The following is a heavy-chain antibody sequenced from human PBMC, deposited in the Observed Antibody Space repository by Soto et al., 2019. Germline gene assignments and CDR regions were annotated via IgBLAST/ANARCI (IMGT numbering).Heavy chain of an antibody. Sequence: PGGSLRLSCVGSGFTFSNFSINWVRQAPGKGLEWVSSISSRSDIYYADSLKGRFTISRDNAKNSVSLQMNSLRAEDTAVYYCAREYTPWPLAYGLDLWGQGTTVTVSS. CDR2: ISSRSDI. D-gene: IGHD2-15*01. V-gene: IGHV3-21*01. CDR3: AREYTPWPLAYGLDL. CDR1: GFTFSNFS. J-gene: IGHJ6*02.